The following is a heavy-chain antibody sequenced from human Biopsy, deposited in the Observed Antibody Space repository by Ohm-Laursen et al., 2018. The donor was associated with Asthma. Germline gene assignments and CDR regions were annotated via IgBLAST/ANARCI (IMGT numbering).Heavy chain of an antibody. CDR3: ASDFPKDYVRYNFQF. Sequence: SANLSCKLSGYSLTDLSMHWVRQAPGQGLEWMGGHDHEEGGTVNARRFQGRVTMTEDTSTDTAYMELSSLSSDDTAVYYCASDFPKDYVRYNFQFWGQGTLVTVSS. CDR2: HDHEEGGT. J-gene: IGHJ4*02. D-gene: IGHD4-17*01. V-gene: IGHV1-24*01. CDR1: GYSLTDLS.